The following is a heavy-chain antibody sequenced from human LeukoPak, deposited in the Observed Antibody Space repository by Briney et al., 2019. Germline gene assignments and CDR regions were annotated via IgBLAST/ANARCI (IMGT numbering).Heavy chain of an antibody. Sequence: SETLSLTCSVSGASISSSNYYWGWIRQPPGKGLEWIGTIGYSGTTYYNPSLRSRVTISVDTSKNQFSLKLSSLTAADTAVFYCARHADRGNYWSALDIWGQGTMVTVSS. V-gene: IGHV4-39*01. CDR1: GASISSSNYY. CDR3: ARHADRGNYWSALDI. J-gene: IGHJ3*02. D-gene: IGHD1-26*01. CDR2: IGYSGTT.